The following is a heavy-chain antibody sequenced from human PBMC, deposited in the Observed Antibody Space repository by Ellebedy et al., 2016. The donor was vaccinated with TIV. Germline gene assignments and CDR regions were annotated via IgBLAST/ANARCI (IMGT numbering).Heavy chain of an antibody. CDR2: IYDSGST. CDR3: ARGQYSGYDVDSYFYFMDV. D-gene: IGHD5-12*01. Sequence: SETLSLTCTVSSGSISRYFWSWIRQSPGKGLEWIGYIYDSGSTHYNPSLKSRVAISVDTSQNHFSLNLYSVTAADTAVYYCARGQYSGYDVDSYFYFMDVWGKGTTVTVSS. V-gene: IGHV4-59*01. J-gene: IGHJ6*03. CDR1: SGSISRYF.